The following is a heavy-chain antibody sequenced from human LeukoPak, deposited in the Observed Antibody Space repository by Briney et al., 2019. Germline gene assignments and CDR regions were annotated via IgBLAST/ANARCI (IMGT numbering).Heavy chain of an antibody. Sequence: GGSLRLSCAASGFTFSSYWLSWVRQAPGEGLEWVANIKQDGSEKYYVDSVKGRFTISRDNAKNSVYLQMNSLRAEDTAVYYCARGFSGSYYYWGQGTLVTVSS. D-gene: IGHD1-26*01. V-gene: IGHV3-7*01. CDR3: ARGFSGSYYY. CDR2: IKQDGSEK. CDR1: GFTFSSYW. J-gene: IGHJ4*02.